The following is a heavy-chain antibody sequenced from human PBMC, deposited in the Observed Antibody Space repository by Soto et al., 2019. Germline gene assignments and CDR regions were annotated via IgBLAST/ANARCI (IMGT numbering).Heavy chain of an antibody. D-gene: IGHD6-13*01. V-gene: IGHV6-1*01. J-gene: IGHJ6*02. CDR1: GDSVSSNSAA. CDR2: TYYRSKWYN. CDR3: ARVGVISSSWYDFYYGMDV. Sequence: PSPTLSLTCAISGDSVSSNSAAWNWIRQSPSRGLEWLGRTYYRSKWYNDYAVSVKSRITISPDTSKNQFSLQLNSVTPEDTAVYYCARVGVISSSWYDFYYGMDVWGQGTTVTVSS.